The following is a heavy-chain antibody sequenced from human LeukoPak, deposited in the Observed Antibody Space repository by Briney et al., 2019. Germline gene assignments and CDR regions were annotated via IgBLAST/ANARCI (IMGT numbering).Heavy chain of an antibody. CDR1: AYTFTSYG. J-gene: IGHJ4*02. Sequence: ASVKVFCKASAYTFTSYGISWVRQAPGQGLEWMGWISAYNGNTNYAQKFQGRVTITADESTSTAYMELSSLRSEDTAVYYCARSLYYGSGSCQTYYFDYWGQGTLVTVSS. D-gene: IGHD3-10*01. V-gene: IGHV1-18*01. CDR3: ARSLYYGSGSCQTYYFDY. CDR2: ISAYNGNT.